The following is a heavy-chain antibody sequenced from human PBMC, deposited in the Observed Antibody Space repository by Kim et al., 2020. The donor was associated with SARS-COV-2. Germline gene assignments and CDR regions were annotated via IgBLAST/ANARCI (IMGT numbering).Heavy chain of an antibody. Sequence: GGSLRLSCAASGFTFSSYAMSWVRQAPGKGLEWVSVIYSGGSSTYYADSVKGRFTISRDNSKNTLYLQMNSLRAEDTAVYYCAKLLDPRDGYNNWGQGTLVTVSS. V-gene: IGHV3-23*03. CDR1: GFTFSSYA. CDR3: AKLLDPRDGYNN. CDR2: IYSGGSST. D-gene: IGHD5-12*01. J-gene: IGHJ4*02.